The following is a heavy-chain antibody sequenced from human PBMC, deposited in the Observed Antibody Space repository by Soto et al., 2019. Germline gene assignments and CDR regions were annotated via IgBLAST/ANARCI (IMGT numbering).Heavy chain of an antibody. V-gene: IGHV5-51*01. D-gene: IGHD2-21*02. J-gene: IGHJ4*02. CDR1: GYKFTGYW. CDR3: ARQSCFGDACYSYLTFDN. Sequence: GESLKISCKGTGYKFTGYWIGWVRQGAGQGLEWIGIIYPGDSDTRYSPSFQGQVTISVDKSIDTAYLQWGSLKASDTAMYFCARQSCFGDACYSYLTFDNWGLGNQVTVSP. CDR2: IYPGDSDT.